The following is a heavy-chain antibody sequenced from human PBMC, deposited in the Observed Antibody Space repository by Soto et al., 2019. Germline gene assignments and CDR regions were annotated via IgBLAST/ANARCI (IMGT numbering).Heavy chain of an antibody. V-gene: IGHV5-51*01. J-gene: IGHJ5*02. Sequence: GESLKISCTGVGYSFTSYWIGWVRQMPGKGLEWMGIIYPGDSDTRYSPSSQGQVTISADKSITTAYLQWSSLKASDTAMYYCARGYCTTTICDPWFDPWGQGTLVTVSS. CDR3: ARGYCTTTICDPWFDP. D-gene: IGHD2-2*01. CDR2: IYPGDSDT. CDR1: GYSFTSYW.